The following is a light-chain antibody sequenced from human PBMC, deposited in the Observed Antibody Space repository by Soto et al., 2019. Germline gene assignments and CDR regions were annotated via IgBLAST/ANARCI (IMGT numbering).Light chain of an antibody. CDR3: ATWDTSLSGGV. V-gene: IGLV1-51*02. CDR1: SSNIENNY. J-gene: IGLJ1*01. Sequence: QSVLTQPPSVFAAPGQKVTISCSGSSSNIENNYVSWYRQLPGTAPKLLIYENNKRPSVIPDRFSGSKSGTSATLGITGLETGDQAAYYCATWDTSLSGGVFGTGTKVTVL. CDR2: ENN.